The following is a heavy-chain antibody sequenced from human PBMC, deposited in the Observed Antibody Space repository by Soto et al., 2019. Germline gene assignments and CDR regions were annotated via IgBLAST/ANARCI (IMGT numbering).Heavy chain of an antibody. Sequence: QVQLVESGGGVVQPGTSLRLSCGASGFAFRGFGIHWARQAPGKGGVGGGVMWYGGGKKYYADCVKGRFTISRDNSKNALYLQMNSLRAEDTAVYYCARGRGGSYGGNSAHFDIWGQGTLVTVSS. CDR1: GFAFRGFG. J-gene: IGHJ3*02. V-gene: IGHV3-33*01. CDR3: ARGRGGSYGGNSAHFDI. D-gene: IGHD4-17*01. CDR2: MWYGGGKK.